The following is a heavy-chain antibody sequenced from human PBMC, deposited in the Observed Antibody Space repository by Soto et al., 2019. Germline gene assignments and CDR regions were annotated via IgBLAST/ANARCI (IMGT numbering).Heavy chain of an antibody. CDR2: ISYDGSNK. CDR3: ARDSVDSAMAAFYYYGMDV. D-gene: IGHD5-18*01. V-gene: IGHV3-30*03. J-gene: IGHJ6*02. Sequence: GGSLRLSCAASGFTFSSYGMHWVRQAPGKGLEWVAVISYDGSNKYYADSVKGRFTISRDNTKNSLYLQMDSLRAEDTAVYYCARDSVDSAMAAFYYYGMDVWGQGTTVTVSS. CDR1: GFTFSSYG.